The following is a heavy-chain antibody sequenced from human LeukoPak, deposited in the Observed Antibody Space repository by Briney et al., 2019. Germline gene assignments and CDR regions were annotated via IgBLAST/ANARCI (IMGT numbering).Heavy chain of an antibody. Sequence: GGSLRLSCAASGFTFSSYAMSWVRQAPGKGLEWVSAISGSGGSTYSADSVKGRFTISRDNSKNTLYLQMNSLRAEDTAVYYCAKRGYYYDSSGYYYFDYWGQGTLVTVSS. J-gene: IGHJ4*02. D-gene: IGHD3-22*01. CDR3: AKRGYYYDSSGYYYFDY. V-gene: IGHV3-23*01. CDR2: ISGSGGST. CDR1: GFTFSSYA.